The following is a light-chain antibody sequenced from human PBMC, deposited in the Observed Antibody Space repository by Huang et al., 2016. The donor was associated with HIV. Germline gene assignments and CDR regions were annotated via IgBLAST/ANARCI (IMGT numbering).Light chain of an antibody. J-gene: IGKJ2*01. CDR2: GAS. CDR1: QNINSY. CDR3: QQRYSAPRT. V-gene: IGKV1-39*01. Sequence: DIQMTQLLSSLSVSVGDRVTITCRASQNINSYLNWYQQKPVKAPQLLSYGASSLESGVPSRFRGNGSGTEFTLSISSLQPEDLATYYCQQRYSAPRTFGQGTNLDLK.